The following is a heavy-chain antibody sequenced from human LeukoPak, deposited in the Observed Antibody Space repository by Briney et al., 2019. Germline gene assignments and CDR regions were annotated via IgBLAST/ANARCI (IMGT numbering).Heavy chain of an antibody. CDR2: ISAYNGNT. J-gene: IGHJ4*02. CDR1: GYTFTSDG. D-gene: IGHD3-22*01. CDR3: ARGRSYDSSGREDY. V-gene: IGHV1-18*01. Sequence: ASVKVSCKASGYTFTSDGISWVRQAPGQGLEWMGWISAYNGNTNYAQKLQGRVTMTTDTSTSTAYMELRSLRSDDTAVYYCARGRSYDSSGREDYWGQGTLVTVSS.